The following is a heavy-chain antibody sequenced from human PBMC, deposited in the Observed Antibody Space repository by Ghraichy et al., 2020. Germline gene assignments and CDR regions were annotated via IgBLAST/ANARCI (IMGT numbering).Heavy chain of an antibody. Sequence: GESLNISCAASGFTFSSYSMNWVRQAPGKGLEWVSYISSSSSTIYYADSVKGRFTISRDNAKNSLYLQMNSLRDEDTAVYYCASEAGDYKGDAFDIWGQGTMVTVSS. V-gene: IGHV3-48*02. CDR1: GFTFSSYS. D-gene: IGHD4-17*01. CDR3: ASEAGDYKGDAFDI. CDR2: ISSSSSTI. J-gene: IGHJ3*02.